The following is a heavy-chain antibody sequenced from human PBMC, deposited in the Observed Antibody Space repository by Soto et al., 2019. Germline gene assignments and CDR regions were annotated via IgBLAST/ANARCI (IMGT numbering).Heavy chain of an antibody. CDR2: IYYSGRT. Sequence: QVQLQESGPGLVKPSQTLSLTCTVSGGSISSGGYYWSWIRQHPGKGLEWIGYIYYSGRTYYNPSLKSRVTISVDTSKIQFSLKLSSVTAADTAVYYCARATRGYEVYGMDVWGQWTTLTVSS. D-gene: IGHD5-18*01. V-gene: IGHV4-31*03. CDR3: ARATRGYEVYGMDV. J-gene: IGHJ6*02. CDR1: GGSISSGGYY.